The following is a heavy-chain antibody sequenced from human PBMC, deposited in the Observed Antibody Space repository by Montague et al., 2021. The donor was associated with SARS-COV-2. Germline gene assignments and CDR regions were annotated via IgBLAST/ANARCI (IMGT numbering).Heavy chain of an antibody. Sequence: SLRLSCAASGFIFSSYEMNWVRQAPGKGLEWISSISSSVGGSTKXYTXTGKGRFTISRDNAKNSLYLQMNSLRVEDTAIYYCARDRDWDDWCGMDVWGQGTTVTVSS. V-gene: IGHV3-48*03. CDR2: ISSSVGGSTK. D-gene: IGHD2-21*01. CDR1: GFIFSSYE. J-gene: IGHJ6*02. CDR3: ARDRDWDDWCGMDV.